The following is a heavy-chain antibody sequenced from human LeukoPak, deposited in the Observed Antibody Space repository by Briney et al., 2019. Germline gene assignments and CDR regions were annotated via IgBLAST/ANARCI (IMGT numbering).Heavy chain of an antibody. J-gene: IGHJ3*02. CDR1: GYTFTGYY. Sequence: GASVKVSCKASGYTFTGYYMHWVRQAPGQGLEWMGWINPNSGGTNYAQKFQGRVTMTRDTSISTAYMELSRLRFDDTAVYYCARVTTMVRGVIIHDAFGIWGQGTMVTVSS. D-gene: IGHD3-10*01. CDR3: ARVTTMVRGVIIHDAFGI. V-gene: IGHV1-2*02. CDR2: INPNSGGT.